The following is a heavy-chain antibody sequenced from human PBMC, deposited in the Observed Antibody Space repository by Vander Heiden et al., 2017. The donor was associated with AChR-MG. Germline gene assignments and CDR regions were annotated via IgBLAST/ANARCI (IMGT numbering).Heavy chain of an antibody. V-gene: IGHV3-33*01. CDR3: ASADFWSGTYYYYMDV. J-gene: IGHJ6*03. Sequence: QVQLVESGGGVVQPGRSLSLSCAASGFTFSSYGMHWVRQAPGKGLEWVAVIWYDGSNKYYADSVKGRFTISRDNSKNTLYLQMNSLRAEDTAVYYCASADFWSGTYYYYMDVWGKGTTVTVSS. D-gene: IGHD3-3*01. CDR2: IWYDGSNK. CDR1: GFTFSSYG.